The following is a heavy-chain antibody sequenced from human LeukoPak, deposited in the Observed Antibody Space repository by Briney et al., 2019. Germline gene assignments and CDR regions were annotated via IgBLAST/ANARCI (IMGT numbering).Heavy chain of an antibody. CDR1: GYSFTSYW. V-gene: IGHV5-51*01. Sequence: GESLKISCKGSGYSFTSYWIGWVRQMPGKGLEWTGIIYPGDSDTRYSPSFQGQVTISADKSISTAYLQWSSLKASDTAMYYCARREYYGSGSYYKSAFDIWGQGTMVTVSS. J-gene: IGHJ3*02. CDR2: IYPGDSDT. D-gene: IGHD3-10*01. CDR3: ARREYYGSGSYYKSAFDI.